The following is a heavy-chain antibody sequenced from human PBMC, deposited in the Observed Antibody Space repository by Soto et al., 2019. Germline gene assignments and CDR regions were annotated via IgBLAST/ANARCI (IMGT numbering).Heavy chain of an antibody. V-gene: IGHV3-23*01. Sequence: GGSLRLSCAASGFTFSSYAMSWVRQAPGKGLEGVSAISGSGGSTYYADSVKGRFPISRDNSKNTLYMQMNSLRAEATAVYYCAKDFFSYNGNWGQGTLVTVSS. CDR2: ISGSGGST. CDR3: AKDFFSYNGN. CDR1: GFTFSSYA. D-gene: IGHD1-20*01. J-gene: IGHJ4*02.